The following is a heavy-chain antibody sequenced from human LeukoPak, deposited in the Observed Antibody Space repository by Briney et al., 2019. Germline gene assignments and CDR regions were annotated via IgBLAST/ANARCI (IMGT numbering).Heavy chain of an antibody. D-gene: IGHD3-10*01. CDR2: IIPIFGTA. J-gene: IGHJ3*02. CDR3: ASLWFGELSAFDI. CDR1: GGTFSSYA. Sequence: SVKVSCKASGGTFSSYAISWVRQAPGQGLEWMGGIIPIFGTANYAQKFQGRVTITADESTSTAYMELSSLRSEDTAVYYCASLWFGELSAFDIWGQGAMVTVSS. V-gene: IGHV1-69*13.